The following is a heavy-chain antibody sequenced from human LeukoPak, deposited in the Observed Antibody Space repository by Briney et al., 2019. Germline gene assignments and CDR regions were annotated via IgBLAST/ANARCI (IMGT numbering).Heavy chain of an antibody. Sequence: ASVKVSCKASGYTFASYYISWGRQAPGQGLEWMGWISGYNGGTNYAQRFQDRITMTVDKSTTTVYMELNSLRLDDTAVYYCARTYDFWATRKGDYFDPWGQGTLVTVSS. V-gene: IGHV1-18*01. CDR1: GYTFASYY. J-gene: IGHJ4*02. CDR2: ISGYNGGT. D-gene: IGHD3-3*01. CDR3: ARTYDFWATRKGDYFDP.